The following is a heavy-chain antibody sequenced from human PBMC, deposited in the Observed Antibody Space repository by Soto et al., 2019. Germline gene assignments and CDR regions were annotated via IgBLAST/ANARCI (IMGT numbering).Heavy chain of an antibody. CDR2: MNPNSGNT. CDR3: ARGNIAVAGVFRY. J-gene: IGHJ4*02. CDR1: GYTFTSYD. V-gene: IGHV1-8*01. Sequence: ASGKVSCKASGYTFTSYDINWVRQATGQGLEWMGWMNPNSGNTGYAQKFQGRVTMTRNTSISTAYMELSSLRSEDTAVYYCARGNIAVAGVFRYWGQGTLVTVSS. D-gene: IGHD6-19*01.